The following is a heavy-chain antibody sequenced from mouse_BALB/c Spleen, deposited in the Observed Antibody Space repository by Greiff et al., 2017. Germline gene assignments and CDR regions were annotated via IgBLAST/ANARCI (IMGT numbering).Heavy chain of an antibody. CDR3: ARVDYRYEGSMVMDY. D-gene: IGHD2-14*01. CDR1: GFTFSSYA. V-gene: IGHV5-9-4*01. J-gene: IGHJ4*01. CDR2: ISSGGSYT. Sequence: EVKLVESGGGLVKPGGSLKLSCAASGFTFSSYAMSWVRQSPEKRLEWVAEISSGGSYTYYPDTVTGRFTISRDNAKNTLYLEMSSLRSEDTAMYYCARVDYRYEGSMVMDYWGQGTSVTVSS.